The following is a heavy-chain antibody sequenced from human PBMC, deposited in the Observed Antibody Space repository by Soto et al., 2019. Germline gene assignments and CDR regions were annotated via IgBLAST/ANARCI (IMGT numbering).Heavy chain of an antibody. Sequence: QVQLLESGPGLVKPSQTLSLTCSVSGDSISTVDYFWAWIRQPPGQALEYIGYIYRSATTYFNPSLESPVAISLDTSKSQFALNVTSVTAADTAVYFCARGRYCLTGRCFPNWFDSWGQGALVTVSS. CDR1: GDSISTVDYF. CDR3: ARGRYCLTGRCFPNWFDS. V-gene: IGHV4-30-4*01. J-gene: IGHJ5*01. D-gene: IGHD2-15*01. CDR2: IYRSATT.